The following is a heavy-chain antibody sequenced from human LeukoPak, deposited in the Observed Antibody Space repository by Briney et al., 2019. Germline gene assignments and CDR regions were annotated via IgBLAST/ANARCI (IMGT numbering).Heavy chain of an antibody. Sequence: ASVKVSCKASGYDFSRYDINWVRLAPGQGLEWMGWMNPNNGDTDYAQNFQGRVTMTRDTSMSTAYMELSSLRSEDTALYYCARGRIRYDDYSSGWFVFFEFWGQGSLVTVSS. CDR2: MNPNNGDT. V-gene: IGHV1-8*01. CDR1: GYDFSRYD. CDR3: ARGRIRYDDYSSGWFVFFEF. D-gene: IGHD6-19*01. J-gene: IGHJ4*02.